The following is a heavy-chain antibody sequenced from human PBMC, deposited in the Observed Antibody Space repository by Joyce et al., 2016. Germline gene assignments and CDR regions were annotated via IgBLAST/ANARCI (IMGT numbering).Heavy chain of an antibody. D-gene: IGHD2-15*01. V-gene: IGHV3-7*03. J-gene: IGHJ4*02. CDR1: GFTFSAYW. CDR3: ARARGCSGRTCHNFDY. Sequence: EVHLVESGGGLVQPGGSLRLSCAASGFTFSAYWMSWVRQAPGKGLEWVANIKQDGNEKYYVDSVKGRLTSSRDNAKNSLYLQMNSLKAEDTAVYYCARARGCSGRTCHNFDYWGQGTLVTVS. CDR2: IKQDGNEK.